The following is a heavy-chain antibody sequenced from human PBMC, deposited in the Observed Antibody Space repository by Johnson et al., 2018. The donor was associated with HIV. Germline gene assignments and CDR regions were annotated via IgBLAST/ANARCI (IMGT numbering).Heavy chain of an antibody. J-gene: IGHJ3*02. CDR3: AKDRYGGSYPDAFDI. Sequence: QVQLVESGGGVVQPGRSLRLSCAASGFTFSNYAMHWVRQAPGKGLEWVAVISFDGRNKYYVESVKGRFTISRDNSKNTLLLQMNSLRPEDTSVYYCAKDRYGGSYPDAFDIWGQGTMVTVSS. CDR2: ISFDGRNK. D-gene: IGHD1-26*01. V-gene: IGHV3-30*01. CDR1: GFTFSNYA.